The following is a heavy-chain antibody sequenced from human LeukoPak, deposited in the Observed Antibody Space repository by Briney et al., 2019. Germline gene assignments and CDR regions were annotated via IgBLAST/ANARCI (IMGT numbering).Heavy chain of an antibody. CDR2: INHSGST. CDR3: ARGRQSPRYCSSTSCYAWWFDP. J-gene: IGHJ5*02. D-gene: IGHD2-2*01. Sequence: SETLSLTCAVYGGSFSGYYWSWIRQPPGKGLEWIGEINHSGSTNYNPSLKGRVTISVDTSKNQFSLKLSSVTAADTAVYYCARGRQSPRYCSSTSCYAWWFDPWGQGTLVTVSS. CDR1: GGSFSGYY. V-gene: IGHV4-34*01.